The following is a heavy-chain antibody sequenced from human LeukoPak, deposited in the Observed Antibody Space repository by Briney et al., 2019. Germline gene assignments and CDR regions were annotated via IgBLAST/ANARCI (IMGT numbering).Heavy chain of an antibody. V-gene: IGHV4-30-4*01. D-gene: IGHD3-22*01. Sequence: SQTLSLTCTVSGGSISSGDYYWSWIRQPPGKGLEWIGYIYYSGSTYYNPSLKSRVSISVDTSKNQFSLKLSSVTAADTAVYYCARAYGSSGFPLFDYWGQGALVTVSS. CDR3: ARAYGSSGFPLFDY. CDR1: GGSISSGDYY. CDR2: IYYSGST. J-gene: IGHJ4*02.